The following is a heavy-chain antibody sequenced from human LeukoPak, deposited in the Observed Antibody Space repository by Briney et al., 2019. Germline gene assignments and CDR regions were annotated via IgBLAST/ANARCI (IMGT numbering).Heavy chain of an antibody. Sequence: GGSLRLSCAASGFTFSSYAMSWVRQAPGKGPEWVSAISGSGGSTYYADSVKGRFTISRDNSKNTLYLQMNSLRAEDTAVYYCATGYYDSSGYYSGTFDYWGQGTLVTVSS. CDR1: GFTFSSYA. CDR2: ISGSGGST. J-gene: IGHJ4*02. D-gene: IGHD3-22*01. CDR3: ATGYYDSSGYYSGTFDY. V-gene: IGHV3-23*01.